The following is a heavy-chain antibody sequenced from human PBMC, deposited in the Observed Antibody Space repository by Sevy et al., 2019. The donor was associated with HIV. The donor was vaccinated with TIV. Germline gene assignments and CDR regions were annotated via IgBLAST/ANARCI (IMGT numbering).Heavy chain of an antibody. V-gene: IGHV3-30*02. CDR2: IRYDGSNK. CDR1: GFTFSSYG. J-gene: IGHJ6*02. Sequence: GSLRLSCAASGFTFSSYGMHWVRQAPGKGLEWVAFIRYDGSNKYYADSVKGRFTISRDNSKNTLYLQMNSLRAEDTAVYYCAKDSSAAAAGVYGYYYYGMDVWGQGTTVTVSS. CDR3: AKDSSAAAAGVYGYYYYGMDV. D-gene: IGHD6-13*01.